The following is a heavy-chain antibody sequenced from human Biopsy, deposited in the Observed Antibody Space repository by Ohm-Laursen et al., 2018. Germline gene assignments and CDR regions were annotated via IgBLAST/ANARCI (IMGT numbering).Heavy chain of an antibody. CDR3: ARDRMTDVFGGPTRTDVFDS. Sequence: KISCKASGYTFNDYFIHWVRQSPGQGLEWMGWVHPNSGATNSAEKFRGRVTLTRDTSIGAVYIELRRLKSDDAAVYYCARDRMTDVFGGPTRTDVFDSWGQGTPVTVSS. CDR2: VHPNSGAT. J-gene: IGHJ4*02. V-gene: IGHV1-2*02. D-gene: IGHD3-10*01. CDR1: GYTFNDYF.